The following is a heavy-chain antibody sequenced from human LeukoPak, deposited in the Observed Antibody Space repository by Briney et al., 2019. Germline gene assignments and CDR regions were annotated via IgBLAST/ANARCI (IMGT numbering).Heavy chain of an antibody. CDR3: ARYVVVAATFDP. CDR1: GGTFSSYA. J-gene: IGHJ5*02. Sequence: SVKVSCKASGGTFSSYAISWVRQAPGQGLEWMGGIIPIFGTANYAQKFQGRVTITADESTSTAYMELSSLRSEDTAVYYCARYVVVAATFDPWGQGTLVTVSS. D-gene: IGHD2-15*01. CDR2: IIPIFGTA. V-gene: IGHV1-69*13.